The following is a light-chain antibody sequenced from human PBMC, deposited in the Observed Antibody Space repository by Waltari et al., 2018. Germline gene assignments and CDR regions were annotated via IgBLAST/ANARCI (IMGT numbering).Light chain of an antibody. J-gene: IGLJ1*01. V-gene: IGLV3-21*02. Sequence: SYVLTQPPSVSVAPGQTARMTCGANNIGSKSVHWYQKKPGQATGPVVYDDSDRPSGLPERFSGANSGNTATLTITRVEAGDEADYYCQLWDKSSDPPYVFGPGTKVTVL. CDR3: QLWDKSSDPPYV. CDR2: DDS. CDR1: NIGSKS.